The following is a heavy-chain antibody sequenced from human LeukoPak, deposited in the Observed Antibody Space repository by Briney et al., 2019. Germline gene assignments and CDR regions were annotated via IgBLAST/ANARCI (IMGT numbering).Heavy chain of an antibody. V-gene: IGHV4-59*01. CDR2: IYYSGST. J-gene: IGHJ4*02. CDR1: GGSFSGYY. CDR3: ARGGRHSYLFDY. Sequence: KPSETLSLTCAVYGGSFSGYYWSWIRQPPGKGLEWIGYIYYSGSTNYNPSLKSRVTISVDTSKNQFSLKLSSVTAADTAVYYCARGGRHSYLFDYWGQGILVTVSS. D-gene: IGHD3-10*01.